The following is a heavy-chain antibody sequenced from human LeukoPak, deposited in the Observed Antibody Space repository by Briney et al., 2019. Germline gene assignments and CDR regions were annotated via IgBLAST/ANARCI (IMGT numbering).Heavy chain of an antibody. CDR1: GFTFSTYA. V-gene: IGHV3-64*01. J-gene: IGHJ4*02. D-gene: IGHD2-15*01. CDR3: ARYCSGIGCYSGYDY. CDR2: ISTNGGGT. Sequence: GGSLRLSCAASGFTFSTYAMHWVRQTPGQGLEYVSAISTNGGGTYYANSVKGRFTISRDNSKNTLYLQMGSLRAEDMAVYYCARYCSGIGCYSGYDYWGQGTLVTVSS.